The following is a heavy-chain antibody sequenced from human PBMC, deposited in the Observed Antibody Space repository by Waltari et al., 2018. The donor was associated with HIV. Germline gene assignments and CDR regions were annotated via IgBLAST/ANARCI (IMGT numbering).Heavy chain of an antibody. CDR1: AGSISSSTYY. D-gene: IGHD3-10*02. V-gene: IGHV4-39*01. J-gene: IGHJ6*02. Sequence: QLQVQESGPGLVKPSETLSLTCTVSAGSISSSTYYWGWIRQPPGEGLEWIATIDYSGNTYYNPSLKSRVTISVDTSKNQFSLRLSSATAADTAVYYCARHVRYNAMAVWGQGTTVTVFS. CDR3: ARHVRYNAMAV. CDR2: IDYSGNT.